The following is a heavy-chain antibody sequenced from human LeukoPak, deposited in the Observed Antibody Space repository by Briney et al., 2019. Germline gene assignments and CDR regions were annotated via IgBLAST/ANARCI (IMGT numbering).Heavy chain of an antibody. Sequence: GASVKVSCKASGGTLSSYAISWVRQAPGQGLGWMGGIIPIFGTANYAQKFQGRVTITADKSTSTAYMELSSLRSEDTAVYYCARAVLGDSGSADYWGQGTLVTVSS. J-gene: IGHJ4*02. CDR1: GGTLSSYA. CDR2: IIPIFGTA. CDR3: ARAVLGDSGSADY. D-gene: IGHD5-12*01. V-gene: IGHV1-69*06.